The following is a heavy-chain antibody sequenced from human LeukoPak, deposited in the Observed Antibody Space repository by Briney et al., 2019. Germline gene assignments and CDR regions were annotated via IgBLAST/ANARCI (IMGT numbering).Heavy chain of an antibody. CDR1: GGSISSYY. Sequence: SETLSLTCTVSGGSISSYYWSWIRQPPGKGLEWIGYIFYSGNTNYNPSLKSRVTISVDTSKNQFSLKLSSVTAADTAVYYCARLDTGLSPESSTGYYMDVWGKGTTVTVSS. D-gene: IGHD2-8*02. CDR2: IFYSGNT. CDR3: ARLDTGLSPESSTGYYMDV. V-gene: IGHV4-59*12. J-gene: IGHJ6*03.